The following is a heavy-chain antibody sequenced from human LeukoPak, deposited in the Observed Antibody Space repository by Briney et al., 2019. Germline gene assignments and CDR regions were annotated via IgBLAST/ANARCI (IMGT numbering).Heavy chain of an antibody. D-gene: IGHD3-16*01. CDR1: GFTFSSYS. Sequence: GGSLRLSCAASGFTFSSYSMNWVRQAPGKGLEWVSAISGSGGSTYYADSVKGRFTISRDNSKNTLYLQMNSLRAEDTAVYYCAKKGGSNGYYFDYWGQGTLVTVSS. CDR3: AKKGGSNGYYFDY. J-gene: IGHJ4*02. CDR2: ISGSGGST. V-gene: IGHV3-23*01.